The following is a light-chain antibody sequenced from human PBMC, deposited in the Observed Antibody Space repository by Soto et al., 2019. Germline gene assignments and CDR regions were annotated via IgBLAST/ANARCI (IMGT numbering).Light chain of an antibody. V-gene: IGKV3-15*01. Sequence: EIVMTQSPATLSVSPGERATLSCRASQSVSSNLAWYQQKPGQAPRLLIYGASTRATGIPARFSGSGSGTVFTLTISSLQSEDFAVYYCQQYNNWPPYTCGQGTKLEIK. J-gene: IGKJ2*01. CDR1: QSVSSN. CDR3: QQYNNWPPYT. CDR2: GAS.